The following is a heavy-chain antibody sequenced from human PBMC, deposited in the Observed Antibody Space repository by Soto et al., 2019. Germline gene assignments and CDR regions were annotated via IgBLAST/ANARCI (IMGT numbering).Heavy chain of an antibody. CDR2: ISGSGGST. V-gene: IGHV3-23*01. CDR3: AKHPFWKPAGQSFDY. CDR1: GFTFSSYA. D-gene: IGHD1-1*01. J-gene: IGHJ4*02. Sequence: EVQLLESGGGLVQPGESLRLSCAASGFTFSSYAMSWVRQAPGKGLEWVSSISGSGGSTDYADSVKGRFTISRDTSRKTLYLQMNSLRAEDTANYYCAKHPFWKPAGQSFDYWGQGTLVTVSS.